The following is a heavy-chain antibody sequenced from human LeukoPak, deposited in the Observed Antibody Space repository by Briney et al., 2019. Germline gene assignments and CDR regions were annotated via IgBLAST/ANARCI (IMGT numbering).Heavy chain of an antibody. CDR3: ARARYAVGFGELLFNLDY. CDR1: GFTFSSYA. D-gene: IGHD3-10*01. J-gene: IGHJ4*02. Sequence: GGSLRLSCAASGFTFSSYAMHWVRQAPGKGLEYVSAISSNGGSTYYANSVKGRFTISRDNSKNTLYLQMGSLRSEDTAVYYCARARYAVGFGELLFNLDYWGQGTLVTVSS. CDR2: ISSNGGST. V-gene: IGHV3-64*01.